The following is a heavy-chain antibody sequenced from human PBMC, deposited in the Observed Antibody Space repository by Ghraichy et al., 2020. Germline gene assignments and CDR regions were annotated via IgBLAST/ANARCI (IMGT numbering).Heavy chain of an antibody. CDR1: GFTFSSYA. Sequence: GGSLRLSCAASGFTFSSYAMSWVRQAPGKGLEWVSAISGSGGSTYYADSVKGRFTISRDNSKNTLYLQMNSLRAEDTAVYYCAKDPQINIAVAGTRGMDVWGQGTTVTVSS. J-gene: IGHJ6*02. CDR2: ISGSGGST. V-gene: IGHV3-23*01. D-gene: IGHD6-19*01. CDR3: AKDPQINIAVAGTRGMDV.